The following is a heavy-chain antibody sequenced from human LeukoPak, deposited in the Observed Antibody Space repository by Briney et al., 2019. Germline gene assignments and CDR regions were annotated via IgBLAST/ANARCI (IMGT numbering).Heavy chain of an antibody. CDR2: ISGSGGST. J-gene: IGHJ4*02. CDR3: AKSKAPLYYYDSSGWGYFDY. V-gene: IGHV3-23*01. CDR1: GFTFSSYA. D-gene: IGHD3-22*01. Sequence: GGSLRLSCGASGFTFSSYAMSWVRQAPGKGLEWVSAISGSGGSTYYADSVKGRFTISRDNSKNTLYPQMNSLRAEDTAVYYCAKSKAPLYYYDSSGWGYFDYWGQGTLVTVSS.